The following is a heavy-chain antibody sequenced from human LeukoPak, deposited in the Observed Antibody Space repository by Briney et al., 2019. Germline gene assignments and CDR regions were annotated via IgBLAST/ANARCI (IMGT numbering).Heavy chain of an antibody. D-gene: IGHD3-22*01. J-gene: IGHJ6*03. Sequence: PGGSLRLSCAASGFTFSSYGMSWGRQAPGKGLEWVSSISSSSSYIYYADSVKGRFTISRDNAKNSLYLQMNSLRAEDTAVYYCAREIADSSGYWVSDYYYYYMDVWGKGTTVTVSS. CDR3: AREIADSSGYWVSDYYYYYMDV. CDR1: GFTFSSYG. V-gene: IGHV3-21*01. CDR2: ISSSSSYI.